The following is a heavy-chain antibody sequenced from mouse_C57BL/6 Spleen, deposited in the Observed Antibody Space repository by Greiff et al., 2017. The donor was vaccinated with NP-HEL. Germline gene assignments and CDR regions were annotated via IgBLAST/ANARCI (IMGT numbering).Heavy chain of an antibody. CDR1: GFTFSSYT. J-gene: IGHJ2*01. Sequence: DVMLVESGGGLVKPGGSLKLSCAASGFTFSSYTMSWVRQTPEKRLEWVATISGGGGNTYYPDSVQGRFTISRDNAKNTLYQQMSRRRSEDTALYYCARAKSYGDYFDYWGQGTTLTVSS. D-gene: IGHD1-1*02. V-gene: IGHV5-9*01. CDR2: ISGGGGNT. CDR3: ARAKSYGDYFDY.